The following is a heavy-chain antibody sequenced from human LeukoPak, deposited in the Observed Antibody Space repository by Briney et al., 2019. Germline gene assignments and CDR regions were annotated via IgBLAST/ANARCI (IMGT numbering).Heavy chain of an antibody. D-gene: IGHD3-22*01. Sequence: SGTLSLTCAVSGGSISSSNWWSWVRQPPGKGLEWIGEIYHSGSTNYNPSLKSRVTISVDKSKNQFSLKLSSVTAADTAVYYCASASSVLPHFDYWGQETLVPVPS. CDR3: ASASSVLPHFDY. CDR2: IYHSGST. V-gene: IGHV4-4*02. J-gene: IGHJ4*02. CDR1: GGSISSSNW.